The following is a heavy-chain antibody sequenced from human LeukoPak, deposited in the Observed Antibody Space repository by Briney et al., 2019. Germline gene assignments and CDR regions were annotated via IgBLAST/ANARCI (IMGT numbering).Heavy chain of an antibody. CDR3: ARDPYDSSAYGAFDI. Sequence: GGSLRLSCAASGFTVSSNYMSWVRQAPGKGLEWVANIKQDGSEKYYVDSVKGRFTISRDNAKTSLYLQMNSLRAEDTAVYYCARDPYDSSAYGAFDIWGQGTMVSVSS. J-gene: IGHJ3*02. CDR2: IKQDGSEK. CDR1: GFTVSSNY. V-gene: IGHV3-7*01. D-gene: IGHD3-22*01.